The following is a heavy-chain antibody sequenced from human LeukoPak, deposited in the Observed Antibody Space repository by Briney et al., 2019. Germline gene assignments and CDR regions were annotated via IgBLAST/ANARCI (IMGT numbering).Heavy chain of an antibody. CDR1: GFTFSSYA. V-gene: IGHV3-23*01. CDR2: ISGSGGST. Sequence: GGSLRLSCAASGFTFSSYAMSWVRQAPRRGLEWVSAISGSGGSTYYADSVKGRFTISRDNSRNTLYLQMNSLRAEDTAVYYCARDELGYSSGWYPGYWGQGTLVTVSS. J-gene: IGHJ4*02. CDR3: ARDELGYSSGWYPGY. D-gene: IGHD6-19*01.